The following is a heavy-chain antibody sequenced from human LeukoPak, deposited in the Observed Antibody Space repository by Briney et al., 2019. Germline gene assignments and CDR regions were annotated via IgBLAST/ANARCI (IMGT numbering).Heavy chain of an antibody. J-gene: IGHJ4*02. V-gene: IGHV5-51*01. CDR3: ARGDSVDSSGYYYYYFDY. CDR1: GYSFTSYW. D-gene: IGHD3-22*01. Sequence: GESLKISCKGSGYSFTSYWIGWVRQMPGKGLEWMGIIYPGDSDTRYSPSFQGQVTISADKSISTAYLQWSSLKASDTAMYYCARGDSVDSSGYYYYYFDYRGQGTLVTVSS. CDR2: IYPGDSDT.